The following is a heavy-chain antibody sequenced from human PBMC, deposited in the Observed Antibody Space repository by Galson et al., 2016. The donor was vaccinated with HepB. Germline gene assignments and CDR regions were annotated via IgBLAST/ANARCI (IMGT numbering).Heavy chain of an antibody. D-gene: IGHD3-10*01. J-gene: IGHJ2*01. V-gene: IGHV4-39*01. CDR1: GGSISSSPYY. Sequence: SETLSLTCSVYGGSISSSPYYWGWIRQPPGKGLEWIGSRSYSGSSYYNPSLKSGITMSVYTSKNEFSLKLSSVTVADTAVYYCARLADSYGSGRYDWYFDLWGRGTLVTVYS. CDR2: RSYSGSS. CDR3: ARLADSYGSGRYDWYFDL.